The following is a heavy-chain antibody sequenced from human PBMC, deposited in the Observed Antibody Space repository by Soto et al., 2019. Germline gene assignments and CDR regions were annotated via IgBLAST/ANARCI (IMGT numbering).Heavy chain of an antibody. D-gene: IGHD4-17*01. J-gene: IGHJ6*02. V-gene: IGHV3-72*01. CDR3: ARAATATTNYYSGLDV. Sequence: EVQLVESGGGLVQPGGSLRLSCAASGFTFSDHYMDWVRQAPGKGLEWVGRTRNQAKGYTTEYAASVKGRFIISRDDSKNSLFLQMTSLKVEDTAVYYCARAATATTNYYSGLDVWGQGTTVTVCS. CDR1: GFTFSDHY. CDR2: TRNQAKGYTT.